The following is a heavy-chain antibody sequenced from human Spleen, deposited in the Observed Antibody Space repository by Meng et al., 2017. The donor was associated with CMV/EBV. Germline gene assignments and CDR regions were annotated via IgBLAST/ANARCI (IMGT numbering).Heavy chain of an antibody. J-gene: IGHJ6*02. D-gene: IGHD3-3*01. CDR2: IYPGDSDT. CDR1: GYSFTSYW. V-gene: IGHV5-51*01. Sequence: GGSLRLSCKGSGYSFTSYWIGWVRQMPGKGLEWMGIIYPGDSDTRYSPSFQGQVTISADKSISTAYLQWSSLKASDTAMYYCARHWEHQGYYDFWSGYYRPGRYGMDVWGQGTTVTVSS. CDR3: ARHWEHQGYYDFWSGYYRPGRYGMDV.